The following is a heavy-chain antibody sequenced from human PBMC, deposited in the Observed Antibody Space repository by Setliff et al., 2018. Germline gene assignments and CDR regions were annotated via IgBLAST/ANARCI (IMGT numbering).Heavy chain of an antibody. CDR2: IYHGGDT. V-gene: IGHV4-39*07. Sequence: SETLSLTCTVSGGSINSGVYYWGWIRQPPGKGLEWIGRIYHGGDTYYNPSLTSRVTISVATSKKQFSLNLSSVTAADTAVYYCARGQATSSRSSLVYWGQGIPVTVSS. D-gene: IGHD6-6*01. J-gene: IGHJ4*02. CDR3: ARGQATSSRSSLVY. CDR1: GGSINSGVYY.